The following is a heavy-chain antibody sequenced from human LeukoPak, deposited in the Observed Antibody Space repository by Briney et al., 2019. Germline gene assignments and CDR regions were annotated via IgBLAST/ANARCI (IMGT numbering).Heavy chain of an antibody. CDR3: AKGWGYYYYYYMDA. CDR1: GFTFHDYA. V-gene: IGHV3-9*01. CDR2: ISWNSGSI. D-gene: IGHD3-16*01. J-gene: IGHJ6*03. Sequence: PGGSLRLSCAASGFTFHDYAMHWVRQVPGKGLEWVSGISWNSGSIGYADSVKGRFTISRDNARNSLYLQMNSLRAEDTALYYCAKGWGYYYYYYMDAWGKGTTVTISS.